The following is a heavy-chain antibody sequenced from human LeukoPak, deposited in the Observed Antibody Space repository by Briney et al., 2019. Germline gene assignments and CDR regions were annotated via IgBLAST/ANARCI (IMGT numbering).Heavy chain of an antibody. CDR1: GGSIRSSSYY. CDR3: ARADNFGMVNY. J-gene: IGHJ4*02. CDR2: VYYSGST. Sequence: SETLSLTCTVSGGSIRSSSYYWGWVRQPPGKGLEWIGSVYYSGSTYYNPSLMSRVTISIETFKNQFSLKLSSVTATDTAVYYCARADNFGMVNYWGQGTLVTVSS. D-gene: IGHD3-3*01. V-gene: IGHV4-39*01.